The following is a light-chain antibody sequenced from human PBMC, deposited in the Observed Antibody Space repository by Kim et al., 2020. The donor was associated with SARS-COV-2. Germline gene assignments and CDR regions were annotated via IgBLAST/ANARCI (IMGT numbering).Light chain of an antibody. CDR2: LAS. Sequence: DIVLTQSPDSLAVSLGERATINCKSSQSVLYSSNNKNYLAWYQQKPGQPPKLFIYLASTRESGVPERFIGSGSGTDFTLTTSSLQAEDVAVYYCQHYYSTPRRTFGQGTKLEF. V-gene: IGKV4-1*01. CDR3: QHYYSTPRRT. J-gene: IGKJ2*01. CDR1: QSVLYSSNNKNY.